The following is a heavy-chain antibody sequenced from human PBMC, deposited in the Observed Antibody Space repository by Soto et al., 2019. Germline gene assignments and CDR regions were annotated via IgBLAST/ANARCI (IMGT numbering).Heavy chain of an antibody. CDR1: GGSISSGDYY. J-gene: IGHJ4*02. V-gene: IGHV4-30-4*02. CDR2: IYYSGST. CDR3: ASGVLLWFGELSYFDY. D-gene: IGHD3-10*01. Sequence: SETLSLTCTVSGGSISSGDYYWSWIRQPPGKGLEWIGYIYYSGSTYYNPSLKSRVTISVDTSKNQFSLKLSSVTAADTAVYYCASGVLLWFGELSYFDYWGQGTLVTVSS.